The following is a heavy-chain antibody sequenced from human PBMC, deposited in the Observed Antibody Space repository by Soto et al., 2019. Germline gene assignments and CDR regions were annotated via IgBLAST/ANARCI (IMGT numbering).Heavy chain of an antibody. CDR2: IIPIFGTA. CDR1: GGTFSSYA. D-gene: IGHD3-10*01. Sequence: QVQLVQSGAEVKKPGSSVKVSCKASGGTFSSYAISWVRQAPGQGLEWMGGIIPIFGTANYAQKFQGRVTSTADESQSTAYMELSSLRSEDTAVYYCARGITMVRGVIITPHYYYYYGMDVWGQGTTVTVSS. J-gene: IGHJ6*02. CDR3: ARGITMVRGVIITPHYYYYYGMDV. V-gene: IGHV1-69*01.